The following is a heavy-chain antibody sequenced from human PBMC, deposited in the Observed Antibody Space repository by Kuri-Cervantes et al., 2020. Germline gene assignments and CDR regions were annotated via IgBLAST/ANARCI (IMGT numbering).Heavy chain of an antibody. Sequence: GGSLRLSCAASGFTFSTSVIHWVRQAPDKGLEWLAVMAHDDENNKSYADSVKGRFTISRDNSKNTLYLQINSLRAEDTAVYYCARGYYASGLRAFDIWGQGTMVTVSS. J-gene: IGHJ3*02. CDR1: GFTFSTSV. V-gene: IGHV3-30*01. CDR2: MAHDDENNK. CDR3: ARGYYASGLRAFDI. D-gene: IGHD3-10*01.